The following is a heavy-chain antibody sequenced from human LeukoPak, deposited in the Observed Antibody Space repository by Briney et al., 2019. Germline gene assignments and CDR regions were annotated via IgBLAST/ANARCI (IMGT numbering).Heavy chain of an antibody. Sequence: SETLSLTCTVSGYSISSGYYWGWIRQPPGKGLEWIGSIYHSGSTYYNPSLKSRVTISVDTSKNQFSLKLSSVTDADTAVYYCARRRKGAGAFDIWGQGTMGTVSS. CDR2: IYHSGST. J-gene: IGHJ3*02. CDR3: ARRRKGAGAFDI. D-gene: IGHD6-19*01. CDR1: GYSISSGYY. V-gene: IGHV4-38-2*02.